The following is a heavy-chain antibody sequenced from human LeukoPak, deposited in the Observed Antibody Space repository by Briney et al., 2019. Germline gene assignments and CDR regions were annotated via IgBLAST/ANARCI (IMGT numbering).Heavy chain of an antibody. CDR2: IKQDGSEK. CDR3: VRVVGSDSNYSEYYFDY. V-gene: IGHV3-7*04. Sequence: GGSLRLSCAASGFTFSSYWMSWVRQAPGKGLEWVANIKQDGSEKYYVDSVKGRFTISRDNAKNSLYLQMNSLRAEDTAVYYCVRVVGSDSNYSEYYFDYWERTLVTVSS. J-gene: IGHJ4*02. CDR1: GFTFSSYW. D-gene: IGHD3-10*01.